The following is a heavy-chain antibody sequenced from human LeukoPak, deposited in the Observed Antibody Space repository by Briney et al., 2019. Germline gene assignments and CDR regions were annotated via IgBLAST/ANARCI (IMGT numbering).Heavy chain of an antibody. Sequence: SETLSLTCTVSGGSINNCYWSWIRQPPGKGLEWIGEINHSGSTNYNPSLKSRVTISVDTSKNQFSLKLSSVTAADTAVYYCARELGSVSTYHSWGQGTLVTVSS. D-gene: IGHD2-8*01. CDR1: GGSINNCY. CDR3: ARELGSVSTYHS. J-gene: IGHJ4*02. V-gene: IGHV4-34*01. CDR2: INHSGST.